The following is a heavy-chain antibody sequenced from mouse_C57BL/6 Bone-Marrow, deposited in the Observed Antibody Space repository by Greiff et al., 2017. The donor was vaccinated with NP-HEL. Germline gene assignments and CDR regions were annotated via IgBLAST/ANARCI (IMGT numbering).Heavy chain of an antibody. J-gene: IGHJ2*01. CDR1: GYTFTSYW. D-gene: IGHD1-1*01. CDR3: ARLRTTVPFDY. CDR2: INPSNGGT. V-gene: IGHV1-53*01. Sequence: QVQLQQPGTELVKPGASVKLSCKASGYTFTSYWMHWVKQRPGQGLEWIGNINPSNGGTNYNEKFKSKATLTVDKSSSTAYLQLSSLTSEDAAVYYCARLRTTVPFDYWGKGTTLTVSS.